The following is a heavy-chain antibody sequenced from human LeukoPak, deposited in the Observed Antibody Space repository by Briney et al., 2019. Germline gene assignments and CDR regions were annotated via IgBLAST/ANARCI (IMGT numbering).Heavy chain of an antibody. D-gene: IGHD4/OR15-4a*01. CDR3: AKVDYGLEHFDY. Sequence: GGSLRLSCAASGFTFSTYGMLWVRQAPGKGLEWVAFIRYDGSNKYYADSVKGRFTISRDNSKNTLYLQMNSLRAEDTAVYYCAKVDYGLEHFDYWGQGTLVTVSS. CDR1: GFTFSTYG. CDR2: IRYDGSNK. J-gene: IGHJ4*02. V-gene: IGHV3-30*02.